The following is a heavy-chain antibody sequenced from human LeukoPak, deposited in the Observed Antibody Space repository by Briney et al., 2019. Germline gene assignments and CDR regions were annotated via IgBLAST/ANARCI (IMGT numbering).Heavy chain of an antibody. Sequence: ASVTVSCKASGGTFSSYAISWVRQAPGQGREWMGRIIPIFGIANYAQKFQGRVTITADKSTSTAYMELSSLRSEDTAVYYCARGHYDFWSGYRYYYYYGMDVWGQGTTVTVSS. CDR1: GGTFSSYA. V-gene: IGHV1-69*04. D-gene: IGHD3-3*01. CDR2: IIPIFGIA. CDR3: ARGHYDFWSGYRYYYYYGMDV. J-gene: IGHJ6*02.